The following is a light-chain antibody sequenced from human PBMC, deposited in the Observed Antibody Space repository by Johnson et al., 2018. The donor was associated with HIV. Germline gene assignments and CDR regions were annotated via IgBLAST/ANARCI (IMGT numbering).Light chain of an antibody. J-gene: IGLJ1*01. Sequence: QPVLTQPPSVSAAPGQKVTISCSGSSSNIGNNYISWYQQLPGTAPKLLIYENNKRPSGIPARFSGSKSGTSATLGITGLQTGDEADYYCGTWDSSLSAGVFGTGTKVTVL. V-gene: IGLV1-51*02. CDR2: ENN. CDR1: SSNIGNNY. CDR3: GTWDSSLSAGV.